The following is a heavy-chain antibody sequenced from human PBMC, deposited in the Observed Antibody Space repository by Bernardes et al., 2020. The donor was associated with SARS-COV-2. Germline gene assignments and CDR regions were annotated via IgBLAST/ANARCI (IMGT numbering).Heavy chain of an antibody. D-gene: IGHD1-26*01. CDR2: INQGGSDK. CDR1: EFTFGSHW. CDR3: ARVRGTYQRAFDS. Sequence: GGSLRLSCVGSEFTFGSHWMSWVRQAPGKGLEWVASINQGGSDKYYVDSVKGRFTISRDNAKNSLYLQMNSLRAEDTAVYYCARVRGTYQRAFDSWGQGTLVTVSS. V-gene: IGHV3-7*04. J-gene: IGHJ4*02.